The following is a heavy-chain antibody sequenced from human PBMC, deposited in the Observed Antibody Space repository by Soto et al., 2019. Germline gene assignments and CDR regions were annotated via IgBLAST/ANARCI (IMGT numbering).Heavy chain of an antibody. CDR3: ARDGYYCATDV. CDR1: GFTFSSSW. V-gene: IGHV3-7*03. D-gene: IGHD3-22*01. CDR2: IKQDGSQK. J-gene: IGHJ6*02. Sequence: GGSLRLSCVASGFTFSSSWMTWARQAPGKGLEWVANIKQDGSQKYYVDSVKGRFTISRDNAKNSLYLQMNNLRADDTAVYYCARDGYYCATDVWGQGTTVTVSS.